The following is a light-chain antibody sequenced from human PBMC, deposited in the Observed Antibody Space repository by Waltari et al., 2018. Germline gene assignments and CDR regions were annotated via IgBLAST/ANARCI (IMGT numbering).Light chain of an antibody. CDR3: CSSAGTHTYV. J-gene: IGLJ2*01. Sequence: QSALPQPRPVSGSPGPSVTFSCTGRSSNIGLSAYVSWYQQHPGKAPKLIIYHVPKRPSGVPDRFSGSRSGHTASLTISGLQVEDEADYYCCSSAGTHTYVFGGGTHLTVL. CDR1: SSNIGLSAY. CDR2: HVP. V-gene: IGLV2-11*01.